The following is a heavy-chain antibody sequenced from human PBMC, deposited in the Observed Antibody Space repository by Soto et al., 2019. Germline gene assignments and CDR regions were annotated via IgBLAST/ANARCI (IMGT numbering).Heavy chain of an antibody. D-gene: IGHD4-17*01. V-gene: IGHV3-64D*06. J-gene: IGHJ4*02. CDR1: GFTFRSYA. CDR2: ISRNGGST. Sequence: GGSLRLSCSASGFTFRSYAIHWVRQAPGKGLEHVSAISRNGGSTYYADSVKGRFTISRDNSRNTLYLQMSSLRAEDTAVYYCVKYRSHGDYALIGDYWGQGTLVTVSS. CDR3: VKYRSHGDYALIGDY.